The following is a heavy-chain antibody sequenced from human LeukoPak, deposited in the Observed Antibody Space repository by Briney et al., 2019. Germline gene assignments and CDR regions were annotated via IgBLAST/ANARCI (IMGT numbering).Heavy chain of an antibody. Sequence: GESLKISCKGSGYSFTSYWIGWVRQMPGKGLEWMGIFYPGDSDTRYSPSFQGQVTISADKSISTAYLQWSSLKASDTAMYYCARLGGGSSWAMGDAFDIWGQGTMVTVSS. CDR3: ARLGGGSSWAMGDAFDI. J-gene: IGHJ3*02. V-gene: IGHV5-51*01. D-gene: IGHD6-13*01. CDR2: FYPGDSDT. CDR1: GYSFTSYW.